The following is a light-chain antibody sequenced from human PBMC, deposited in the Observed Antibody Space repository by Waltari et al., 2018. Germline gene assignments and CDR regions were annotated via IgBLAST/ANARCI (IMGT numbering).Light chain of an antibody. Sequence: EIVMTQSPATLSVSPGDSAPLSCRASQSVSSNLAWYQQKPGQAPRLLIYGASTRATGIPARFSGSGSGTEFTLTISSLQSEDFAVYYCQQYNNWTPLTFGGGTKVEIK. CDR3: QQYNNWTPLT. V-gene: IGKV3-15*01. CDR1: QSVSSN. CDR2: GAS. J-gene: IGKJ4*01.